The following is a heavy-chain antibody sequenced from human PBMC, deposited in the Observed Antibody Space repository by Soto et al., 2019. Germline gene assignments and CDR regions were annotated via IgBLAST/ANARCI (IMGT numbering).Heavy chain of an antibody. CDR2: INPSGGST. Sequence: ASVKVSCKASGYTFTSYYMHWVRQAPGQGLEWMGIINPSGGSTSYAQKFQGRVTMTRDTSTSTVYMELSSLRSEDTAVYYCAFTGSRAGSWFDPWGQGTLVTVS. CDR3: AFTGSRAGSWFDP. CDR1: GYTFTSYY. D-gene: IGHD1-26*01. J-gene: IGHJ5*02. V-gene: IGHV1-46*01.